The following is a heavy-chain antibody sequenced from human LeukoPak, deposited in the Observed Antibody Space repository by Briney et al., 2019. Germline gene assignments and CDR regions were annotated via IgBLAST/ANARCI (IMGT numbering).Heavy chain of an antibody. J-gene: IGHJ4*02. CDR3: AKEGGFVVVPAAIMGELIDY. D-gene: IGHD2-2*01. CDR1: GFTFSSYG. V-gene: IGHV3-30*18. Sequence: PGGSLRLSCAASGFTFSSYGMHWVRQAPGKGLEWVAVISYDGSNKYYADSVKGRFTISRDNSKNTLYLQMNSLRAEDTAVYYCAKEGGFVVVPAAIMGELIDYWGQGTLVTVSS. CDR2: ISYDGSNK.